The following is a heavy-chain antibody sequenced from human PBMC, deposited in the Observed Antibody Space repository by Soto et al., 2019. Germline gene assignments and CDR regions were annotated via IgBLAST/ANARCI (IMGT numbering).Heavy chain of an antibody. Sequence: GGTLRLSCAASGFTFSSYAMHWSRQAPGKRLAWVAVISYDGSNKYYADPVKGRFTISRDNSKNTLYLQMNSPRAEDTAVYYCARSWRRITIFGVAATSYYYYGMDVWGQGTTVTVSS. CDR3: ARSWRRITIFGVAATSYYYYGMDV. CDR2: ISYDGSNK. CDR1: GFTFSSYA. J-gene: IGHJ6*02. D-gene: IGHD3-3*01. V-gene: IGHV3-30-3*01.